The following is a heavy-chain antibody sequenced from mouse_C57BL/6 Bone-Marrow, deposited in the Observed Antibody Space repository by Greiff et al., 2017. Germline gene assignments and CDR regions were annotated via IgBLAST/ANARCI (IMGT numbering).Heavy chain of an antibody. V-gene: IGHV14-4*01. CDR1: GFNIKDDY. Sequence: VQLKESGAELVRPGASVKLSCTASGFNIKDDYMHWVKQRPEQGLEWIGWIDPENGDTEYASKFQGKATITADTSSNTAYLQLSSLTSEDTVVYCCTTRTTVVPSYFGGWGTGTTVTVSS. CDR3: TTRTTVVPSYFGG. CDR2: IDPENGDT. J-gene: IGHJ1*03. D-gene: IGHD1-1*01.